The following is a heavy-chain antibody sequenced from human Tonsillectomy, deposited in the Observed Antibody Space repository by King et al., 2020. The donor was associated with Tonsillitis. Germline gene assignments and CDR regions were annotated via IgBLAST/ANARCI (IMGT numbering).Heavy chain of an antibody. CDR2: ISVYNNNI. CDR1: GYTLTSYG. CDR3: ARADTVVRGFWFDY. Sequence: VQLVESGAEVKKPGASVKVSCKASGYTLTSYGVTWVRQAPGQGLEWIGWISVYNNNINYAQKFQGRVTMTTDTSTSTAYMELRSLRSDDTAVYYCARADTVVRGFWFDYWGQGTLVTVSS. D-gene: IGHD3-10*01. J-gene: IGHJ4*02. V-gene: IGHV1-18*01.